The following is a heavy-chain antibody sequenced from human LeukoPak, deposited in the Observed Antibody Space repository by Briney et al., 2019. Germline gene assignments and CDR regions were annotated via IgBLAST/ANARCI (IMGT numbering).Heavy chain of an antibody. CDR1: GFTFSSYG. Sequence: GGSLRLSCAVSGFTFSSYGMHWVRQAPGKGLEWVAVISYDGSNEYYADSVKGRFTISRDNSKNTLYLQMNSLRAEDTAVYYCAKDQSRYSGYGTFDYWGQGTLVTVSS. V-gene: IGHV3-30*18. CDR3: AKDQSRYSGYGTFDY. J-gene: IGHJ4*02. CDR2: ISYDGSNE. D-gene: IGHD5-12*01.